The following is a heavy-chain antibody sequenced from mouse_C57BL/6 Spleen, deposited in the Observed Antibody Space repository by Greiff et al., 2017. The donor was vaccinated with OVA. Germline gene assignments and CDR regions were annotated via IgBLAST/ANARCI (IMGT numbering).Heavy chain of an antibody. V-gene: IGHV1-80*01. D-gene: IGHD2-1*01. CDR1: GYAFSSYW. J-gene: IGHJ2*01. CDR3: AIGADGNCLYYCDP. CDR2: IYPGDGDP. Sequence: QVQLQQSGAELVKPGASVKISCKASGYAFSSYWMNWVKQRPGKGLEWIGQIYPGDGDPTYNGKFKGTATLTADKSSSTAYMQLSSLTSEDAAVYFCAIGADGNCLYYCDPWGQGTTLTVSS.